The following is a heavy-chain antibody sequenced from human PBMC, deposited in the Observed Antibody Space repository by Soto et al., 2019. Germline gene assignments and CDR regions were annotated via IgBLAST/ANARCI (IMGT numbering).Heavy chain of an antibody. CDR2: INPSGGRK. D-gene: IGHD3-3*01. CDR1: GYTFTSYY. J-gene: IGHJ6*02. CDR3: ARDKGQDDFWSGYYHNYYGMDV. V-gene: IGHV1-46*01. Sequence: GASVKVSCKASGYTFTSYYMHWVRQAPGQGLEWMGKINPSGGRKSYAKKIQGRVTMTRDTSTSTVYMELSSLRSEDTAVYYCARDKGQDDFWSGYYHNYYGMDVWGQGTTVTVSS.